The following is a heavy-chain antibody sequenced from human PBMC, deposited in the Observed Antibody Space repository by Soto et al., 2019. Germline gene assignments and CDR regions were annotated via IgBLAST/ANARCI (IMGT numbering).Heavy chain of an antibody. V-gene: IGHV4-59*01. Sequence: SETMSLTCPVSGGSISSYYWSWIRQPPGKGLEWIGYIYYSGSTNYNPSLKSRVTISVDTSKNQFSLKLSSVTAADTAVYYCARAYRSSPNNWFDPWGQGTLVTVSS. CDR1: GGSISSYY. D-gene: IGHD6-6*01. CDR2: IYYSGST. CDR3: ARAYRSSPNNWFDP. J-gene: IGHJ5*02.